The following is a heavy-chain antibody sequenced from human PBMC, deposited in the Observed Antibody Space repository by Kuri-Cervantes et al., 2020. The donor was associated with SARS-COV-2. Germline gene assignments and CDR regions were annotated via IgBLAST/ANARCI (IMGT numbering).Heavy chain of an antibody. CDR3: ARATHGGSYSFLYY. CDR2: IKQDGSEK. V-gene: IGHV3-7*01. D-gene: IGHD1-26*01. CDR1: GFTFSSYW. Sequence: GESLKISCAASGFTFSSYWMSWVRQAPGEGLEWAANIKQDGSEKYYVDSVKGRFTISRDNAKNSLYLQMNSLRAEDTAVYYCARATHGGSYSFLYYWGQGTLVTVSS. J-gene: IGHJ4*02.